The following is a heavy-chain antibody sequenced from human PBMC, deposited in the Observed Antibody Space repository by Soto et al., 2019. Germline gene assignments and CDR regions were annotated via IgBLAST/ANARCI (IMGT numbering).Heavy chain of an antibody. V-gene: IGHV4-59*01. D-gene: IGHD5-18*01. CDR2: IYYSRST. CDR3: ARGHVDTAMVGAFDI. Sequence: AETLSLTCTVSGVSISSYSWSWIRQAPGKGLEWIGYIYYSRSTNYNPSLKSRVTISVDTSKNRFSVKLSSVPAADTAVYYCARGHVDTAMVGAFDIWGQGTMVTVSS. J-gene: IGHJ3*02. CDR1: GVSISSYS.